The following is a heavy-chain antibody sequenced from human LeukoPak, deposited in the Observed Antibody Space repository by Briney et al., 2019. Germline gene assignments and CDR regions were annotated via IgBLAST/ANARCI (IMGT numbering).Heavy chain of an antibody. V-gene: IGHV5-51*01. CDR2: IYPGDSDT. D-gene: IGHD2-15*01. J-gene: IGHJ4*02. CDR3: ARLLLAGGGSKALDY. Sequence: GESLKISCQGSGYNFPDYWIGWVRRMPGKGLEWMGVIYPGDSDTRYSPSFRGQVTISADKSISTAYLQWSSLKASDTAMYYCARLLLAGGGSKALDYWGQGTLVTVSS. CDR1: GYNFPDYW.